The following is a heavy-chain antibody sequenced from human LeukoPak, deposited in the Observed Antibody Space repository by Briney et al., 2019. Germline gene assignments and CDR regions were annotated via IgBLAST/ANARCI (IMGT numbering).Heavy chain of an antibody. Sequence: GGSLRLSCAASGFTFSSYAMHWVRQAPGKGLEWVAVISYDGSNKYYADSVKGRFTISRDNSKNTLYLQMDSLRAEDTAAYYCARGPLDILTGYYSPLFDYWGQGTLVTVSS. CDR1: GFTFSSYA. J-gene: IGHJ4*02. D-gene: IGHD3-9*01. CDR3: ARGPLDILTGYYSPLFDY. CDR2: ISYDGSNK. V-gene: IGHV3-30-3*01.